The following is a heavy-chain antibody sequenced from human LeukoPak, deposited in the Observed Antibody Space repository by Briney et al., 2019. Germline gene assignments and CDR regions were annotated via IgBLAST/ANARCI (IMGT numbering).Heavy chain of an antibody. CDR2: INPNSGGT. CDR3: ARGLYYYGSGRD. J-gene: IGHJ4*02. Sequence: ASVKVSCKASGYTFTAYYMHWVRQAPGQGPEWLGWINPNSGGTNYAQKFQGRVTMTRDTSITTGSMELSRLTSDDTAVYYCARGLYYYGSGRDWGQGTLVTVSS. CDR1: GYTFTAYY. V-gene: IGHV1-2*02. D-gene: IGHD3-10*01.